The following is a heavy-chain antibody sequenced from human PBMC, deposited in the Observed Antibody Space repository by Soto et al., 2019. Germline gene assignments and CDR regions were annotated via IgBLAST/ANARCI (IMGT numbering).Heavy chain of an antibody. D-gene: IGHD1-7*01. CDR3: AKCIQVNWNYDAFHI. J-gene: IGHJ3*02. V-gene: IGHV3-7*03. CDR2: MKQDGSEK. Sequence: EVQLVESGGGLVQPGGSLRLSCVASGFTFSNYWMGWVRQAPGKGLEWVANMKQDGSEKYYLDSVKGRFTISRDNAKNSLFLQMNSLRAEDTALYYCAKCIQVNWNYDAFHIWGQGTMVTVAS. CDR1: GFTFSNYW.